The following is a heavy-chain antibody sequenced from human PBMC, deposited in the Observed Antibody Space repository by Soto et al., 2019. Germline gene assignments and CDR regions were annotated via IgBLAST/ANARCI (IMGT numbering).Heavy chain of an antibody. Sequence: EVQLVESGGGLVKPGGSLRLSCAASGFTFSNAWMTWVRQAPGKGLEWVGRVKSKTDGGTIDYAAPVKDRFTISRADSKNTRYLQMNSLKTEDTAVYYCIVTYSGSSMRFDYWGQGTLVTVSS. CDR2: VKSKTDGGTI. D-gene: IGHD5-12*01. CDR3: IVTYSGSSMRFDY. J-gene: IGHJ4*02. V-gene: IGHV3-15*01. CDR1: GFTFSNAW.